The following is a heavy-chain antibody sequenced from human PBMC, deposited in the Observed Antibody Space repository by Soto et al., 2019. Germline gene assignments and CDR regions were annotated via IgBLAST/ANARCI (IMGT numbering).Heavy chain of an antibody. CDR2: ISGSGGST. D-gene: IGHD6-19*01. J-gene: IGHJ6*02. V-gene: IGHV3-23*01. CDR3: AKDRGSGWSSYGMDV. Sequence: PGGSLRLSCAASGFTFSSYAMSWVRQAPGKGLEWVSAISGSGGSTYYADSVKGRFTISRDNSKNTLYLQMNSLRAEDTAVYYCAKDRGSGWSSYGMDVWGQGTTVTVSS. CDR1: GFTFSSYA.